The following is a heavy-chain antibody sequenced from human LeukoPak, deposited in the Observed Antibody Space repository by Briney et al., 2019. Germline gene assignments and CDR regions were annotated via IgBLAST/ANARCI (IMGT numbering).Heavy chain of an antibody. CDR1: GYTFTGYY. D-gene: IGHD3-22*01. V-gene: IGHV1-2*06. J-gene: IGHJ3*02. CDR3: ARDRGYYYDSSGYSDAFDI. CDR2: INPNSGGT. Sequence: ASVKVSCKASGYTFTGYYMHWVRQAPGQGLEWMGRINPNSGGTNYAQKFLGRVTMTRDTSISTAYMELSRLRSDDTAVYYCARDRGYYYDSSGYSDAFDIWGQGTMVTVSS.